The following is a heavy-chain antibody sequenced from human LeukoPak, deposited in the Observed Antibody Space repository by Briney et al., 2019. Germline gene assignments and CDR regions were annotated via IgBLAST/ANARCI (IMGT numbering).Heavy chain of an antibody. Sequence: GASVKVSCKASGYTFTGYYIHWVRQAPGQGLDWLGWINPHTGDTYHAQKFQGRVTMTRDTSISTAYMELSRLRSDDTAVYYCARGLGTFGGVTQFDYWGQGTLVTVSS. V-gene: IGHV1-2*02. CDR3: ARGLGTFGGVTQFDY. CDR1: GYTFTGYY. D-gene: IGHD3-16*01. J-gene: IGHJ4*02. CDR2: INPHTGDT.